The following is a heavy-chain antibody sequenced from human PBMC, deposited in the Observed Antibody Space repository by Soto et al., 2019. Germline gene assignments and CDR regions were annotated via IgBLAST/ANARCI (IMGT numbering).Heavy chain of an antibody. CDR1: GYSFANYW. CDR2: IYPGDSET. CDR3: ARPGAPTDTVVYDF. V-gene: IGHV5-51*01. D-gene: IGHD5-18*01. J-gene: IGHJ4*02. Sequence: GESLKISCKASGYSFANYWIGWVCQKPGKGPEWMGVIYPGDSETTYSPSFEGQVIISVDRSRGTAFLEWSSLKASDTAMYYCARPGAPTDTVVYDFWGQGTQVTVSS.